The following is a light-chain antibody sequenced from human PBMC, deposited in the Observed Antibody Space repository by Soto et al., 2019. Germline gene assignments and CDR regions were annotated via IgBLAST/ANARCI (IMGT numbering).Light chain of an antibody. CDR1: QSSTTR. CDR3: QQYNSYPLT. V-gene: IGKV1-5*01. Sequence: DIQMTQSPSTLSAPVGDRVTITCRASQSSTTRLAWYQQKPGKAPKLLIYDSSSLESGVPPRFSGSGSVTEFTLTISRLQPDDFATYYCQQYNSYPLTLSGGTKVEIK. J-gene: IGKJ4*01. CDR2: DSS.